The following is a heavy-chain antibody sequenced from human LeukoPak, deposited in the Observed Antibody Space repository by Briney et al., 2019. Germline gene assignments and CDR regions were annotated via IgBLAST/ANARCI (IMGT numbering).Heavy chain of an antibody. Sequence: ASVKVSCKASGGTISSYAISWVRQAPGQGLEWMGGIIPIFGTANYAQKFQGRVTITADESTSTAYMELSSLRSEDTAVYYCANHYGDYLCGVGQGVRCYYGMDVWGQGTTVTVSS. D-gene: IGHD4-17*01. CDR2: IIPIFGTA. V-gene: IGHV1-69*13. CDR3: ANHYGDYLCGVGQGVRCYYGMDV. J-gene: IGHJ6*02. CDR1: GGTISSYA.